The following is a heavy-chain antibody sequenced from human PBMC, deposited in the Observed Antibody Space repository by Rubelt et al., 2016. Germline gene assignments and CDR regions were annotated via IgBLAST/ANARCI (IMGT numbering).Heavy chain of an antibody. CDR1: GGSISSSSYY. D-gene: IGHD6-13*01. J-gene: IGHJ5*02. CDR3: ARVLGLAAAGRSWFDP. V-gene: IGHV4-39*07. Sequence: QLQLQESGPGLVKPSETLSLTCTVSGGSISSSSYYWGWIRQPPGKGLEWIGSIYYSGSTYYNPSLKSRVTISVDTSKNQFSLKLSSVTAADTAVYYCARVLGLAAAGRSWFDPWGQGTLVTVSS. CDR2: IYYSGST.